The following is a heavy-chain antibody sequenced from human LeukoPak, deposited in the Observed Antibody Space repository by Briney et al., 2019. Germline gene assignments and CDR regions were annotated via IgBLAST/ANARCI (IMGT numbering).Heavy chain of an antibody. V-gene: IGHV4-61*02. J-gene: IGHJ4*02. CDR1: GGSISSGSYY. CDR2: IYTSGST. D-gene: IGHD6-19*01. CDR3: AREARDQWLVTEPRFDY. Sequence: SQTLSLTCTVSGGSISSGSYYWSWIRQPAGKGLEWIGRIYTSGSTNYNPSLKRRVTMSVDTSKNQFSLKLRSVTAADTAVYYCAREARDQWLVTEPRFDYWGQGTLVTVSS.